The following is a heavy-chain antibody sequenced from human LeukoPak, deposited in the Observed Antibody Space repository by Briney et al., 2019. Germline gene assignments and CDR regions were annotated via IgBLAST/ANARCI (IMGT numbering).Heavy chain of an antibody. Sequence: ASVKVSCKASGYTFTSYYMHWVRQAPGQGLEWMGIINPSGGSTSYAQKFQGRVTMTRDTSTSTVYMELSSLRSEDTAVYYCASREDARSPRGDIFDYWGQGTLVTVSS. CDR1: GYTFTSYY. J-gene: IGHJ4*02. CDR3: ASREDARSPRGDIFDY. V-gene: IGHV1-46*01. CDR2: INPSGGST. D-gene: IGHD7-27*01.